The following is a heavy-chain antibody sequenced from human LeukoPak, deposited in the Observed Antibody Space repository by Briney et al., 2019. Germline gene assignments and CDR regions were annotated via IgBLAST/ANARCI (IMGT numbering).Heavy chain of an antibody. D-gene: IGHD6-19*01. CDR2: ISPSSDFL. CDR1: GFIFSTYS. Sequence: GGSLRLSCAASGFIFSTYSMNWVRQAPGKGLEWVSSISPSSDFLNYAGSVKGRFTISRDNTKNSLYLQMNNLRAEDTAVYYCAKVRDGAVAGTFDYWGQGTLVTVSS. CDR3: AKVRDGAVAGTFDY. V-gene: IGHV3-21*04. J-gene: IGHJ4*02.